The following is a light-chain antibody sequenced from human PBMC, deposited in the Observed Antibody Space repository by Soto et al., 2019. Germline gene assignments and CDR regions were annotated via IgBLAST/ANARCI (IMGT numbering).Light chain of an antibody. V-gene: IGKV3-11*01. CDR3: QQRSNWPPEWT. J-gene: IGKJ1*01. Sequence: EVVLTHSPVTLSLSPGQRATLSCRSSQSISSNLAWYEQKPGQAPRLLISDASKRATGIPARFSGSGSGTDFTLTISSLEPEDFAVYYCQQRSNWPPEWTFGQGTKVDIK. CDR1: QSISSN. CDR2: DAS.